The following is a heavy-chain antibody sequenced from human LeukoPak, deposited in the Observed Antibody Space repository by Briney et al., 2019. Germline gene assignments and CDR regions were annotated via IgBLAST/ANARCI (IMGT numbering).Heavy chain of an antibody. Sequence: ASVKASCKASGYTFTGYYMHWVRQAPGQGLEWMGWINPNSGGTNYAQKFQGRVTMTRDTSISTAYMELSRLRSDDTAVYYCARSGSVVVVPAAYNWFDPWGQGTLVTVSS. J-gene: IGHJ5*02. CDR2: INPNSGGT. CDR3: ARSGSVVVVPAAYNWFDP. V-gene: IGHV1-2*02. CDR1: GYTFTGYY. D-gene: IGHD2-2*01.